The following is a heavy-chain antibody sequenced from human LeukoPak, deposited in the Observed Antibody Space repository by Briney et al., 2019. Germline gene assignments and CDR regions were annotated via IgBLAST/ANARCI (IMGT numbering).Heavy chain of an antibody. V-gene: IGHV4-34*01. CDR1: GGSFSGYY. J-gene: IGHJ4*02. D-gene: IGHD6-6*01. CDR2: INHSGST. Sequence: SETLSLTCAVSGGSFSGYYWSWVRQAPGKGLEWIGEINHSGSTNYNPSLKSRVTISVDTSKHQFSLKLSSVTAADTAVYYCARSYSSSSRRPTYYFDYWGQGTPVTGSS. CDR3: ARSYSSSSRRPTYYFDY.